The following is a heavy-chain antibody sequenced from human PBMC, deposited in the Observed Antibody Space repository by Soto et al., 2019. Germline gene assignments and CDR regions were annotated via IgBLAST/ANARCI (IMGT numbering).Heavy chain of an antibody. J-gene: IGHJ4*01. CDR2: ITSDGDNT. Sequence: GSLRLTCSVSGITFRNYAMHWVRQAPGRGLEYVSGITSDGDNTWHADSVKDRFTISRDNSDDTLYLQMSSLRVEDTAKYYCVKGNQLLRYYFEFWGPRTLVTVSS. V-gene: IGHV3-64D*08. D-gene: IGHD2-15*01. CDR1: GITFRNYA. CDR3: VKGNQLLRYYFEF.